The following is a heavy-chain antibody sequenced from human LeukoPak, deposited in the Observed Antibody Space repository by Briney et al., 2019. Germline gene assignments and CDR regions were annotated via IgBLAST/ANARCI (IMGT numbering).Heavy chain of an antibody. D-gene: IGHD2-15*01. V-gene: IGHV1-2*02. CDR1: GYTFTDYY. CDR2: INPDSGVT. J-gene: IGHJ4*02. CDR3: ARRRSCSGGRCYEDFDH. Sequence: ASVTVSCKASGYTFTDYYMHWVRQAPGHGLEWMGWINPDSGVTNYPQKFLARVTMTRDTSSSTAYMELIRLRSDDTAVYYCARRRSCSGGRCYEDFDHCGQGTLVTVSS.